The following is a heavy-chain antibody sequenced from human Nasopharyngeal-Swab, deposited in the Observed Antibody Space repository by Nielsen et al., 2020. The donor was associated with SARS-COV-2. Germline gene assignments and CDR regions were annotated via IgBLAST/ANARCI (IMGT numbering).Heavy chain of an antibody. D-gene: IGHD3-9*01. J-gene: IGHJ3*02. Sequence: SVKVSCKASGGTFSSYAISWVRQAPGQGLEWMGGIIPIFGTANYAQKFQGRVTITADESTSTVYMELSSLRSEDTAVYYCARHAVLRYFDWAQDDAFDIWGQGTMVTVSS. CDR1: GGTFSSYA. CDR2: IIPIFGTA. V-gene: IGHV1-69*13. CDR3: ARHAVLRYFDWAQDDAFDI.